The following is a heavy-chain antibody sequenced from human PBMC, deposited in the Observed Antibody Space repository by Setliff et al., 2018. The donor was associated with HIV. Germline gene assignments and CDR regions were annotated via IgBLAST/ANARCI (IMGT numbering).Heavy chain of an antibody. CDR3: ASIELAAMVPVDY. Sequence: GGSLRLSCAASGFTFSDCSMNWVRQAPGKGLEWISYITSSSSYYIYYADSVKGRFTISRDNAKNSLFLQMNSLRAEDTAVYYCASIELAAMVPVDYWGQGTLVTVSS. CDR2: ITSSSSYYI. CDR1: GFTFSDCS. D-gene: IGHD5-18*01. V-gene: IGHV3-21*05. J-gene: IGHJ4*02.